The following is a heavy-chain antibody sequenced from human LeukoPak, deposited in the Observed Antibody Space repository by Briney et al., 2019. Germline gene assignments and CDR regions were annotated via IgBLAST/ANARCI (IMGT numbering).Heavy chain of an antibody. Sequence: ASVKVSCKASGYTFTSYDINWVRQATGQGLEWMGWMNPNSGNTSYAQKFQGRVTMTRNTSISTAYMELSSLRSEDTAVYYCANWNGDDAFDIWGQGTMVTISS. V-gene: IGHV1-8*01. J-gene: IGHJ3*02. CDR1: GYTFTSYD. CDR2: MNPNSGNT. CDR3: ANWNGDDAFDI. D-gene: IGHD1-1*01.